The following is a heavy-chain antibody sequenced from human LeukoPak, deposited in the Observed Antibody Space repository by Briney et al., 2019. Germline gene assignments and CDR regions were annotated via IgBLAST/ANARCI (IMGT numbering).Heavy chain of an antibody. CDR2: IYYSGST. D-gene: IGHD1/OR15-1a*01. Sequence: SETLCLTCTVSGGSISSYYWSWIRQPPGKGLEWIGDIYYSGSTNYNPSLKSRVTISVDTPKNQFSLKLSAVTAAGTAVYYCARALWNRAPYGMDVWRQGTTVTVSS. CDR1: GGSISSYY. J-gene: IGHJ6*02. CDR3: ARALWNRAPYGMDV. V-gene: IGHV4-59*01.